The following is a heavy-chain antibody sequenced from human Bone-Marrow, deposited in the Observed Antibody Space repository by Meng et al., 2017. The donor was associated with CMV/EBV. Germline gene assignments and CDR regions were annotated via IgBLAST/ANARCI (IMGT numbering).Heavy chain of an antibody. V-gene: IGHV3-11*04. J-gene: IGHJ4*02. Sequence: GESLKISCAASGFTFSDYYMSWVRQAPGKGLEWVSYISSSGSTIYYADSVKGRFTISRDNAKNPLYLQMNSLRAEDTAVYYCARGGRKGRFQQLVSVGWGDWGQGTLVTVSS. CDR1: GFTFSDYY. CDR2: ISSSGSTI. D-gene: IGHD6-13*01. CDR3: ARGGRKGRFQQLVSVGWGD.